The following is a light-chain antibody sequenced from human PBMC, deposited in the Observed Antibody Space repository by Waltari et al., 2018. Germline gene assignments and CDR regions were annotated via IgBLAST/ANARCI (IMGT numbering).Light chain of an antibody. V-gene: IGLV4-69*01. CDR1: SGHSSYG. CDR3: QTWGIGMLWV. CDR2: VNNHGSH. J-gene: IGLJ3*02. Sequence: QVVLTQSPSVSAPLGASVNLTCTLSSGHSSYGIAWHQQPPDKGPRYLLRVNNHGSHSKGDGIPDRFSGSSSGAERFLIISSLQAEDEGDYYCQTWGIGMLWVFGGGTKLTVL.